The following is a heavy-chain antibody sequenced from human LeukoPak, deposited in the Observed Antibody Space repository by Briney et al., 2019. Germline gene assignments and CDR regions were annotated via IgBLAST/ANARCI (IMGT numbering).Heavy chain of an antibody. D-gene: IGHD1-7*01. CDR1: GGSFSGYY. Sequence: KASETLSLTCAVYGGSFSGYYWSWIRQPPGKGLEWIGEINHSGSTNYNPSLKSRVTISVDTSKNQFSLKLSSVTAADTAVYYCARDDNWNSPDYWGQGTLVTVSS. CDR3: ARDDNWNSPDY. CDR2: INHSGST. J-gene: IGHJ4*02. V-gene: IGHV4-34*01.